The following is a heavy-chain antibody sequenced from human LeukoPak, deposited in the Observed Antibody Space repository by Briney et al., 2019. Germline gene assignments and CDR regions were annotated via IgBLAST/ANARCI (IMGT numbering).Heavy chain of an antibody. D-gene: IGHD5-12*01. CDR3: ASGYTYYYYYMDV. V-gene: IGHV3-74*01. Sequence: GGSLRLSCAASGFTFSSYWMHWVRQAPGKGLVWVSRINSDGSSTSYADSVKGRFTISRDNAKNTLYLRMNSLRAEDTAVYYCASGYTYYYYYMDVWGKGTTVTVSS. J-gene: IGHJ6*03. CDR2: INSDGSST. CDR1: GFTFSSYW.